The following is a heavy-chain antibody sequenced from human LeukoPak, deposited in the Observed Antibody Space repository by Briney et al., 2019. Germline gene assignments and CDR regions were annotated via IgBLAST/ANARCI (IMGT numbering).Heavy chain of an antibody. CDR2: IYYSGST. CDR1: GGSISSSSYY. Sequence: TSETLSLTCTVSGGSISSSSYYWGWIRQPPGKGLEWIGSIYYSGSTYYNPSLKSRVTISVDTSKNQFSLKLSSVTAADTDVYHCARHPYCSGGSCYDYWGQGTLVTVSS. CDR3: ARHPYCSGGSCYDY. D-gene: IGHD2-15*01. V-gene: IGHV4-39*01. J-gene: IGHJ4*02.